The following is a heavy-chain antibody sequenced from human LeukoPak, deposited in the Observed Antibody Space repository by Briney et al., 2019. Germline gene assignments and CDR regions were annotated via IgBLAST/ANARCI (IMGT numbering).Heavy chain of an antibody. Sequence: GGSLRLSCAASGFIFSNDAMSSVRQARGRGREWDSAISGSGGITHYADSVKGRFTIYRDNFKHTVYLQMNSLRAEDTSVYESAKDRNPYDCWGQGTVVTVS. J-gene: IGHJ4*02. CDR1: GFIFSNDA. V-gene: IGHV3-23*01. CDR3: AKDRNPYDC. D-gene: IGHD1-14*01. CDR2: ISGSGGIT.